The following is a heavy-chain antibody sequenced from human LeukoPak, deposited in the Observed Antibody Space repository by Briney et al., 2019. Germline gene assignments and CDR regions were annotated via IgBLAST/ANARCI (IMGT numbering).Heavy chain of an antibody. CDR3: AKTSRYFDWLLSFDY. CDR1: GFTFSSYA. V-gene: IGHV3-23*01. CDR2: ISGSGGST. J-gene: IGHJ4*02. Sequence: GGSLRLSCAASGFTFSSYAMSWVRQAPGKGLEWASAISGSGGSTYYADSVKGRFTISRDNSKNTLYLQMNSLRAEDTAVYYCAKTSRYFDWLLSFDYWGQGTLVTVSS. D-gene: IGHD3-9*01.